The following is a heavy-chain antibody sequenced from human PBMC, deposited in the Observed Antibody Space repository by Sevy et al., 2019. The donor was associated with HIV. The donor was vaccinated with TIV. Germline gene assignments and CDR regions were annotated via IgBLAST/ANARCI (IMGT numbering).Heavy chain of an antibody. V-gene: IGHV3-30*18. D-gene: IGHD6-13*01. CDR1: GFSFSRHG. J-gene: IGHJ6*02. CDR3: ANSRGRYEGSSWLYYYYIMDV. CDR2: ISDDGSDK. Sequence: GGSLRLSCVADGFSFSRHGRHWARQAPGKGLEWVAVISDDGSDKEYAESVKGRFTVSRDNSKDTVYLQMNRLRLDDTAVYYCANSRGRYEGSSWLYYYYIMDVWGQGTTVTVSS.